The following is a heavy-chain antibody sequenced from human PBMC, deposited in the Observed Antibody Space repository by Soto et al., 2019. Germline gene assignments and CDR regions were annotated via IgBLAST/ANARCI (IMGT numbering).Heavy chain of an antibody. V-gene: IGHV3-23*01. CDR1: GFTFSSYA. CDR2: ISGSGGST. J-gene: IGHJ6*02. D-gene: IGHD4-4*01. CDR3: AKDHSRDYSFYYYYGMDV. Sequence: EVQLLESGGGLVQPGGSLRLSCAASGFTFSSYAMSWVRQAPGKGLEWVSAISGSGGSTYYADSVKGRFTISRDNSKNTLYLQMNSLRAEDTAVYYCAKDHSRDYSFYYYYGMDVWGQGTTVTVSS.